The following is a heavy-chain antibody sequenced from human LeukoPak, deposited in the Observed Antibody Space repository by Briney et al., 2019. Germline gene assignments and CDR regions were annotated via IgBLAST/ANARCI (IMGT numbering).Heavy chain of an antibody. J-gene: IGHJ4*02. CDR2: KKQDESEK. Sequence: GGSLILSCTGSAFTFSSCWMRWVRQAPGKGREWVANKKQDESEKYYVDSVKGRFTISRDNAKNSLYLQMNSLRAEDTAVYYCARETYGGNSYYFDYWGQGTLVTVSS. CDR3: ARETYGGNSYYFDY. CDR1: AFTFSSCW. V-gene: IGHV3-7*01. D-gene: IGHD4-23*01.